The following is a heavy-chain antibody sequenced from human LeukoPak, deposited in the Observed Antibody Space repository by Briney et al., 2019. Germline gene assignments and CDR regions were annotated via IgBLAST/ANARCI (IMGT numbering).Heavy chain of an antibody. J-gene: IGHJ4*02. CDR2: ISYDGNNK. D-gene: IGHD3-22*01. Sequence: GGSLRLSCAASGSTFSSYAMHWVRQAPGKGLEWVAVISYDGNNKYYADSVKGRFTISRDNSKNTVYLQMNSLRAEDTAVYYCARGPRFAIRMIVVVTKGHFDYWGQGTLVTVSS. CDR1: GSTFSSYA. CDR3: ARGPRFAIRMIVVVTKGHFDY. V-gene: IGHV3-30*04.